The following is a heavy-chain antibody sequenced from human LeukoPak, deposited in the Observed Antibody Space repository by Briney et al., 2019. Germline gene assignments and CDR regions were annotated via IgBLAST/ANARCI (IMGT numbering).Heavy chain of an antibody. J-gene: IGHJ1*01. CDR2: ISWNSGSI. V-gene: IGHV3-9*01. D-gene: IGHD2-15*01. CDR3: AKGYCSGGSCYSGYFQH. CDR1: GFTFDDYA. Sequence: GRSLRLSCAASGFTFDDYAMHWVRQAPGKGLEWVSGISWNSGSIGYADSVKGRFTISRDNAKNSLYLQMNSLRAEDTALYYCAKGYCSGGSCYSGYFQHWGQGTLVTVSS.